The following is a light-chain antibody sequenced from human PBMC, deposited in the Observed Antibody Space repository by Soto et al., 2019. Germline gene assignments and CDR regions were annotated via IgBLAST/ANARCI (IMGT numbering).Light chain of an antibody. Sequence: QSVLTQPPSASGTPGQTVTISCSGSSSNIGINFVSWYQQLPGTAPKLLLYGNGQRPSGVPDRFSDSKSGTSASLAISGLRSEDEADYYCAAWDDSLIGPVFGGGTKVTVL. CDR2: GNG. CDR3: AAWDDSLIGPV. J-gene: IGLJ2*01. V-gene: IGLV1-47*02. CDR1: SSNIGINF.